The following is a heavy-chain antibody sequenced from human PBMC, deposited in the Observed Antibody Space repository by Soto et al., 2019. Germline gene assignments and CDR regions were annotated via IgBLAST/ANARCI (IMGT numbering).Heavy chain of an antibody. V-gene: IGHV4-39*01. CDR2: IYYSGST. Sequence: SETLSLTCTVSGGSISSSSYYWGWIRQPPGKGLEWIGSIYYSGSTYYNPSLKSRVTISVDTSKNQFSLKLSSVTAADTAVYYCVRHVAGSRLAVAGTGDYWGQGTLVTVSS. CDR1: GGSISSSSYY. CDR3: VRHVAGSRLAVAGTGDY. J-gene: IGHJ4*02. D-gene: IGHD6-19*01.